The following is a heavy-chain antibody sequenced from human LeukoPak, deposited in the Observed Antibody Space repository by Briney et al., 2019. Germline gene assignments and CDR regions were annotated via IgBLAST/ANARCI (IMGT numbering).Heavy chain of an antibody. J-gene: IGHJ4*02. D-gene: IGHD6-19*01. CDR1: VFTFSSYS. Sequence: GGSLRLSCAASVFTFSSYSMNWVRQAPGKGLEWVSSISSSSSYIYYADSVKGRFTISRDNAKNSLYLQMNGLRAEATAVYYCARELRIAVASDDYWGQGTLVTVSS. CDR2: ISSSSSYI. V-gene: IGHV3-21*01. CDR3: ARELRIAVASDDY.